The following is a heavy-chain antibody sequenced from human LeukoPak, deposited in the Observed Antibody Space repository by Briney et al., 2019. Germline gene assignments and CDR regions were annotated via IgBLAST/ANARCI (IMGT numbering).Heavy chain of an antibody. J-gene: IGHJ4*02. CDR3: ARDLRGIAVAETGDY. Sequence: SETLSLTCTVSGGSISSYYWSWIRQPPGKGLEWIGYIYYSGSTNYNPSLKSRVTISVDTSKNQFSLKLSSVTAADTAVYYCARDLRGIAVAETGDYWGQGTLVTVSS. CDR2: IYYSGST. D-gene: IGHD6-19*01. CDR1: GGSISSYY. V-gene: IGHV4-59*12.